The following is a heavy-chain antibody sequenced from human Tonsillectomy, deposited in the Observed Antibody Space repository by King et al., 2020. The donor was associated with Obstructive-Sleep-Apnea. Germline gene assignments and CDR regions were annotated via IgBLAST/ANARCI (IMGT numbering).Heavy chain of an antibody. Sequence: AQLVQSGAEVKKPGASVKVSCKASGYTFTGYYIHWVRQAPGQGLEWMGWINPDSGGTNYAQKFQGRVTMTRDRSINTAYMELSRLRYDDTAVYYCARLFLLSSSWAHFDYWGQGTLVTVSS. J-gene: IGHJ4*02. CDR3: ARLFLLSSSWAHFDY. CDR2: INPDSGGT. D-gene: IGHD6-13*01. CDR1: GYTFTGYY. V-gene: IGHV1-2*02.